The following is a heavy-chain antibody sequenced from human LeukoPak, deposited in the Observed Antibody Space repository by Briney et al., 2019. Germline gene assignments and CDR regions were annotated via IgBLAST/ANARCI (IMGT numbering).Heavy chain of an antibody. D-gene: IGHD3-3*01. J-gene: IGHJ3*02. CDR3: AADLITISGVVDAFDI. V-gene: IGHV1-69*01. Sequence: GASVKVSCKTSGDTFSSYAISWVRQAPGQGLEWMGGIIPIFGTTNYAQRFQVRVTISADESTGTVYMDLSSLRSEDTAVYYCAADLITISGVVDAFDIWGQGTMATVSS. CDR2: IIPIFGTT. CDR1: GDTFSSYA.